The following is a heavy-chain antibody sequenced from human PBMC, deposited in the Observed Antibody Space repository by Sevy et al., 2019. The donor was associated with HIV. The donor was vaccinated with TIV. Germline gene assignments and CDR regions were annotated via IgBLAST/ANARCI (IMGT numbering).Heavy chain of an antibody. D-gene: IGHD6-19*01. Sequence: SETLSLTCAVSGGSFSGYSWDWIRQPPGKGLEWIGEVNHSGSTNYNPSLKSRVTISVDTSKNQFSLKLNFVTAADTAVYYYARELISGRYYGMDVWGQGTTVTVSS. CDR1: GGSFSGYS. CDR2: VNHSGST. CDR3: ARELISGRYYGMDV. V-gene: IGHV4-34*01. J-gene: IGHJ6*02.